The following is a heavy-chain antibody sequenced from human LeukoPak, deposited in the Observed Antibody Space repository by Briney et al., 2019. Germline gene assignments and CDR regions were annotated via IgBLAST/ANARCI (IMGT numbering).Heavy chain of an antibody. V-gene: IGHV3-48*03. Sequence: PGGSLRLSCAASGFTFSSYEMNWVRQAPGKGLEWVSYISSSGSTIYHADSVKGRFTISRDNAKNSLYLQMNGLRAEDTAVYYCARDLGLAGWNDFLNDAFDIWGQGTMVTVSS. D-gene: IGHD1-1*01. J-gene: IGHJ3*02. CDR3: ARDLGLAGWNDFLNDAFDI. CDR2: ISSSGSTI. CDR1: GFTFSSYE.